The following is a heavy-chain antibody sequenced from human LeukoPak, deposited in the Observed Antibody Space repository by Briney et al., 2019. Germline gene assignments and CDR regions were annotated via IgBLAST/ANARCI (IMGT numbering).Heavy chain of an antibody. CDR3: ARDREGIAVAVDY. D-gene: IGHD6-19*01. Sequence: GASVKVSCKASGYTFTGYYMHWVRQAPGQGLEWMGWINPNSGGTNYAQKFQGRVTMTRDTSISTAYMELSRLRSDDTAVYYCARDREGIAVAVDYWGQGTLATVSS. J-gene: IGHJ4*02. V-gene: IGHV1-2*02. CDR2: INPNSGGT. CDR1: GYTFTGYY.